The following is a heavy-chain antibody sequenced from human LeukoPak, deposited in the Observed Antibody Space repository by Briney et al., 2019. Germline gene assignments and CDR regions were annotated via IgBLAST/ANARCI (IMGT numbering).Heavy chain of an antibody. CDR1: GGSISSYY. V-gene: IGHV4-34*01. D-gene: IGHD3-22*01. Sequence: PSETLSLTCTVSGGSISSYYWSWIRQPPGKGLEWIGEINHSGSTNYNPSLKSRVTISVDTSKNQFSLKLSSVTAADTAVYYCARDRYYYDSSGYYSKYDYYFDYWGQGTLVTVSS. CDR3: ARDRYYYDSSGYYSKYDYYFDY. J-gene: IGHJ4*02. CDR2: INHSGST.